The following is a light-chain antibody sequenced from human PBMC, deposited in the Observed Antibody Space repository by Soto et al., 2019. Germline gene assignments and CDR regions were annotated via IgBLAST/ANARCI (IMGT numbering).Light chain of an antibody. V-gene: IGKV1-39*01. CDR2: AAS. CDR3: QQSYSTPRT. Sequence: GDRVTITCRASQSISSYLNWYQQKPGKAPKLLIYAASSLQSGVPSRFSGGGSGTDFTLTISSLQPEDFATYYCQQSYSTPRTFGQGTKVDIK. CDR1: QSISSY. J-gene: IGKJ1*01.